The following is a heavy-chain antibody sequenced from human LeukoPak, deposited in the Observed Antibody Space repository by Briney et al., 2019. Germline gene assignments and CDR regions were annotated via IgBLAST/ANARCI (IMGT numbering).Heavy chain of an antibody. Sequence: GESLKISCKGSGYSFTSYWLGWVRQMPAKGLEWMGIIYPGDSDTRYSPSFQGQVTISADKSISTAYLQWSSLKASDTAMYYCARNGYSSGWYNWFDPWGQGTLVTVSS. D-gene: IGHD6-19*01. CDR3: ARNGYSSGWYNWFDP. V-gene: IGHV5-51*01. CDR2: IYPGDSDT. CDR1: GYSFTSYW. J-gene: IGHJ5*02.